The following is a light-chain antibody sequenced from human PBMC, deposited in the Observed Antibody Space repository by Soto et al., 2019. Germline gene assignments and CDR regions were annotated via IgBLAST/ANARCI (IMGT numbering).Light chain of an antibody. Sequence: DIQMTQSPSTLSASVGDRVTITCRASQSISSWLAWYQQKPGKAPKLLIYDASSLESGVPSRFSGSGSGTEFTLTISSLQPDDFATYYCQQSYRIPITFGQGTRVDIK. J-gene: IGKJ5*01. V-gene: IGKV1-5*01. CDR3: QQSYRIPIT. CDR1: QSISSW. CDR2: DAS.